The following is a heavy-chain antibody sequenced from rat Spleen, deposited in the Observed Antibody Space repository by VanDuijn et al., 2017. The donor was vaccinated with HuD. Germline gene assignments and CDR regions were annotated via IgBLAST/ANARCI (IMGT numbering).Heavy chain of an antibody. CDR3: TRDGEKSYYFDY. CDR2: IWTGGST. J-gene: IGHJ2*01. CDR1: GFSLTSYH. V-gene: IGHV2-43*01. Sequence: QVQLKESGPGLVQPSQTLSLTCTVSGFSLTSYHVSWVRQPPGKGLEWMGVIWTGGSTAYNSALKSRLSISRDTSKNQVFLKMNSLQTDDTAIYYCTRDGEKSYYFDYWGQGVMVTVSS.